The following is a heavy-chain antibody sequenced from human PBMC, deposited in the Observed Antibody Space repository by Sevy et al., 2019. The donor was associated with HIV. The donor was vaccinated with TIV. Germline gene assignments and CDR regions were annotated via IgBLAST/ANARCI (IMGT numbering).Heavy chain of an antibody. J-gene: IGHJ4*02. V-gene: IGHV3-23*01. CDR3: AKEFYRGSYLED. CDR2: ISGSGGGK. D-gene: IGHD3-10*01. Sequence: GGSLRLSCAASGFTFSSFAISWVRQAPGKGLEWVSDISGSGGGKKYADSVKGRFTVSRDTAQNTVFLKMNKLRGEDTGLYYCAKEFYRGSYLEDWGQGTLVTVSS. CDR1: GFTFSSFA.